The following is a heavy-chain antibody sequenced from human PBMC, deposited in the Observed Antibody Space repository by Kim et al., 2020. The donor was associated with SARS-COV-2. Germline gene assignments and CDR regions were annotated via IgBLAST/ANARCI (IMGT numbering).Heavy chain of an antibody. V-gene: IGHV4-31*03. CDR3: ARYYRGSYGYRDDAFDI. Sequence: SETLSLTCTVSGGSISSGGYYWSWIRQHPGKGLEWIGYIYYSGSTYYNPSLKSRVTISVDTSKNQFSLKLSSVTAADTAVYYCARYYRGSYGYRDDAFDIWGQGTMVTVSS. D-gene: IGHD5-18*01. CDR1: GGSISSGGYY. J-gene: IGHJ3*02. CDR2: IYYSGST.